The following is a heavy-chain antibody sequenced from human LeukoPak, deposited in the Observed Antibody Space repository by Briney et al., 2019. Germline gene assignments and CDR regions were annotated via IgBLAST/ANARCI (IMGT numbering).Heavy chain of an antibody. J-gene: IGHJ4*02. V-gene: IGHV3-11*01. Sequence: GGSLRLSCAASGFIFSDYNMSWIRQAPGKGLEWVSYITSSGNAIYSADSVKGRFTISRDNARNSLYLHMNTLRAGDTAVYFCARYLGGEDYGALSYWGQGAQVTVSS. CDR2: ITSSGNAI. CDR1: GFIFSDYN. D-gene: IGHD4-17*01. CDR3: ARYLGGEDYGALSY.